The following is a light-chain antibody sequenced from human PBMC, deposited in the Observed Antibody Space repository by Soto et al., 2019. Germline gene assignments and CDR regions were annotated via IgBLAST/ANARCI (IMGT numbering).Light chain of an antibody. V-gene: IGKV1-39*01. J-gene: IGKJ5*01. CDR3: QQSHSTPIT. CDR2: AAS. CDR1: QSIRNY. Sequence: DIQMTQSPSSRSASVGDRVNITCLASQSIRNYLNWYQQKPGKAPKLLIYAASSLQSGVPSRFSGSGSGTDFTLNISNLQPEDFATYYCQQSHSTPITFGQGTRLENK.